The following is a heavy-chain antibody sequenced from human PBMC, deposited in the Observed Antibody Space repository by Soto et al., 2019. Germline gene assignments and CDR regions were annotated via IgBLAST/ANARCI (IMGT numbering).Heavy chain of an antibody. Sequence: QVQLVESGGGVVQPGSSLRLSCATSGFTFSNHAMHWVRQAPGKGLEWVAQIWYDGSIKNYADSMKGRFTISRDSPKNTLFLQMNSLRVEDTAVYXXXXXXXXLAPYAFDIWGQGTLVTVSS. CDR1: GFTFSNHA. J-gene: IGHJ3*02. CDR2: IWYDGSIK. V-gene: IGHV3-33*01. CDR3: XXXXXXLAPYAFDI.